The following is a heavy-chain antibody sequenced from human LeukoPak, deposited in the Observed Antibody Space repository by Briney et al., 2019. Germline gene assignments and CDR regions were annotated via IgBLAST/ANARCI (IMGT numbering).Heavy chain of an antibody. Sequence: GASVKVSCKASGYTFTSYGISWVRQAPGQGLEWMGWISAYNDNTNYAQKLQGRVTMTTDTSTSTAYMELRSLRSDDTAVYYCARVQNYYDSSGFDYWGQGTLVTVSS. J-gene: IGHJ4*02. CDR3: ARVQNYYDSSGFDY. D-gene: IGHD3-22*01. V-gene: IGHV1-18*01. CDR2: ISAYNDNT. CDR1: GYTFTSYG.